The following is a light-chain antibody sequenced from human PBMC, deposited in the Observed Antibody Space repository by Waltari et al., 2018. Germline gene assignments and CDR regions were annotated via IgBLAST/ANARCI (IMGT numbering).Light chain of an antibody. V-gene: IGLV1-44*01. Sequence: QSVLTQPPSASGTPGQRVTISCSGSSSNIGSYTVNWYQQLPVTAPKLLIYSHNQRPSGVPDRFSGSKSGTSASLAISGLQSEDEADYYCAAWDDSLNGWVFGGGTKLTVL. J-gene: IGLJ3*02. CDR2: SHN. CDR1: SSNIGSYT. CDR3: AAWDDSLNGWV.